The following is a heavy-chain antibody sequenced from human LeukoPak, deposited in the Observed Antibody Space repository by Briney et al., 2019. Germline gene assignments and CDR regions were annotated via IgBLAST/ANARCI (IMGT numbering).Heavy chain of an antibody. Sequence: PSQTLPLTCTVSGGSISSGGYYWSWIRQHPGKGLEWIGYIYYSGSTYYNPSLKSRVTISVDTSKNQFSLKLSSVTAADTAVYYCARAQVPAATFDYWGQGTLVTVSS. V-gene: IGHV4-31*03. CDR1: GGSISSGGYY. CDR3: ARAQVPAATFDY. D-gene: IGHD2-2*01. J-gene: IGHJ4*02. CDR2: IYYSGST.